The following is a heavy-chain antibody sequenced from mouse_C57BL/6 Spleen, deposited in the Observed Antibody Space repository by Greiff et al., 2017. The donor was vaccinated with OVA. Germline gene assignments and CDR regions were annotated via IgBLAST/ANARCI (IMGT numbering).Heavy chain of an antibody. J-gene: IGHJ4*01. CDR2: INPNYGTT. CDR3: ASPYYYGSSYPYYAMDY. D-gene: IGHD1-1*01. Sequence: VQLQQSGPELVKPGASVKISCKASGYSFTDYNMNWVKQSNGKSLEWIGEINPNYGTTSYNQKFKGKATLTVDQSSITAYMQLNSLTSEDSVVYYCASPYYYGSSYPYYAMDYWGQGTSVTVSS. CDR1: GYSFTDYN. V-gene: IGHV1-39*01.